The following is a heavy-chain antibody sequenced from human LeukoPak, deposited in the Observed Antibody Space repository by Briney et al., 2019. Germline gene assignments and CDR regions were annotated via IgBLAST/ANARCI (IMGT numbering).Heavy chain of an antibody. D-gene: IGHD2-15*01. Sequence: TLSLTCAVSGGSTSSGGYSWSWIRQPPGKGLEWIGYIYHSGSTYYNPSLKSRVTISVDRSKNQFSLKLSSVTAADTAVYYCASRKVDYYYGMDVWGKGTTVTVSS. CDR1: GGSTSSGGYS. CDR3: ASRKVDYYYGMDV. V-gene: IGHV4-30-2*01. CDR2: IYHSGST. J-gene: IGHJ6*04.